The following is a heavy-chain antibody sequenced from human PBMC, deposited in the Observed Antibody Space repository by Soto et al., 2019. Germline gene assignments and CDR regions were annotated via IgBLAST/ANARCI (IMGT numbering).Heavy chain of an antibody. CDR1: GGTFSNYA. V-gene: IGHV1-69*15. D-gene: IGHD5-12*01. CDR2: IIPIFGTT. J-gene: IGHJ5*02. CDR3: AKDGGADGYFGNWLDP. Sequence: QVQLVQSGAEVKKPGSSVKVSCKASGGTFSNYAITWVRQAPGQGLEWVGRIIPIFGTTNVAQKFPGRVTITADESTTTANMELSGLRSDDTAVYYCAKDGGADGYFGNWLDPWGQGTLVTVSS.